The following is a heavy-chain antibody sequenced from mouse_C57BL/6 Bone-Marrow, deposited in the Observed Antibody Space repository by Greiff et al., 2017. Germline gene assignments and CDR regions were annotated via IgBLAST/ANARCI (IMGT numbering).Heavy chain of an antibody. V-gene: IGHV2-2*01. CDR1: GFSLTSYG. CDR2: IWSGGST. J-gene: IGHJ3*01. CDR3: ARNGGSGRGFAY. Sequence: QVQLQQSGPGLVQPSPSLSITCTVSGFSLTSYGVHWVRQSPGKGLEWLGVIWSGGSTDYNAAFISRLSISKDNSKSQVFFKMNSLHADDTAIDYWARNGGSGRGFAYCGKGLGSLSLQ. D-gene: IGHD4-1*01.